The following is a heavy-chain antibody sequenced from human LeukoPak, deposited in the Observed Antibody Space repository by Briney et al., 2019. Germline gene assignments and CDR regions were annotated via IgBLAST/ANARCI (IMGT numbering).Heavy chain of an antibody. CDR1: GFTFDDYG. CDR2: INWNGGST. CDR3: AKFVRGLDY. Sequence: GGSLRLSCAASGFTFDDYGMSWVRQAPGKGLEWVSGINWNGGSTGYADSVKGRFIISRDNAKSSLYLHMNSLRAEDTAVYYCAKFVRGLDYWGQGTLVTVSS. V-gene: IGHV3-20*04. D-gene: IGHD3-10*02. J-gene: IGHJ4*02.